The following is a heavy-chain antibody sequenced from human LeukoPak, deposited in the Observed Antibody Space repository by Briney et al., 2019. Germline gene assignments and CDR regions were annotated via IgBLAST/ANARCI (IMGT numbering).Heavy chain of an antibody. J-gene: IGHJ3*02. CDR3: AKDRVVVAGRDDAFDI. D-gene: IGHD6-19*01. Sequence: PGGSLRLSCAVSGFTFEDYGMSWVRQGPGKGLEWVSTISNSAGSTYSADSVKGRFTISRDNSKNTLYLQMSSLRAEDTAVYYCAKDRVVVAGRDDAFDIWGQGTMVTVSS. CDR1: GFTFEDYG. CDR2: ISNSAGST. V-gene: IGHV3-23*01.